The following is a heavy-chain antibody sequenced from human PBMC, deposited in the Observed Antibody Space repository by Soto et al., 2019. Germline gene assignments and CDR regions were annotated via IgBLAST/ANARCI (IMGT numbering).Heavy chain of an antibody. CDR3: ARGGDYSGWDGHAW. CDR2: MAYDGSNK. CDR1: GFSFSTSA. V-gene: IGHV3-30-3*01. D-gene: IGHD6-19*01. J-gene: IGHJ4*02. Sequence: EQLVESGGGVVQPGRSLRLSCAASGFSFSTSAMPWVRQPPGKGLDWVAVMAYDGSNKFYAVSVKGRFTISRDTSNNTLYLQMTSLKPEDTAVYYSARGGDYSGWDGHAWWGQRTRVSVSP.